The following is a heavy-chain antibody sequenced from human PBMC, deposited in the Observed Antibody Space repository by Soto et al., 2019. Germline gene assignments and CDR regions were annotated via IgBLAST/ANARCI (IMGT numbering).Heavy chain of an antibody. J-gene: IGHJ6*02. CDR3: ARDRRGEQFDSYGMDV. D-gene: IGHD3-10*01. V-gene: IGHV1-69*08. CDR1: GGTFSSYT. CDR2: IIPMFGIT. Sequence: QVHLVQSGAEVKKPGSSVKVSCKTSGGTFSSYTITWVRQAPGQGLEWMGRIIPMFGITNYAQKFQGRVTITADKSTSTAYMQLSSLLSEDTAVYCCARDRRGEQFDSYGMDVWGQGTTVTVSS.